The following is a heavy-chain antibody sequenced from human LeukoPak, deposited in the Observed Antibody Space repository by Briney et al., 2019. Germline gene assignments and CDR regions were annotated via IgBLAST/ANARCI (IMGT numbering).Heavy chain of an antibody. Sequence: SETLSLTCTVSGGSISSGGYYWSWIRQHPGKGLEWIGYIYYSGGTYYNPSLKSRVTISVDTSKNQFSLKLSSVTAADTAVYYCAREPYTYYYDSSGYYFPHDAFDIWGQGTMVTVSS. CDR3: AREPYTYYYDSSGYYFPHDAFDI. V-gene: IGHV4-31*03. CDR2: IYYSGGT. J-gene: IGHJ3*02. D-gene: IGHD3-22*01. CDR1: GGSISSGGYY.